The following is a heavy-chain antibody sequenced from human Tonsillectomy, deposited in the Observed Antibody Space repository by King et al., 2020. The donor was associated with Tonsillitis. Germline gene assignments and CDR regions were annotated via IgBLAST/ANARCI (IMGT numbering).Heavy chain of an antibody. CDR2: ISGSGGST. D-gene: IGHD5-12*01. Sequence: VQLVESGGGLVQPGGSLRLSCAASGFTFSSYAMSWVRQAPGKGLEWVSAISGSGGSTYYADSVKGRFTIPRDNSKNTLYLQMNSLRAEDTAVYYCAKGVDIVATGQGWFDYWGQGTLVTVSS. CDR1: GFTFSSYA. CDR3: AKGVDIVATGQGWFDY. V-gene: IGHV3-23*04. J-gene: IGHJ4*02.